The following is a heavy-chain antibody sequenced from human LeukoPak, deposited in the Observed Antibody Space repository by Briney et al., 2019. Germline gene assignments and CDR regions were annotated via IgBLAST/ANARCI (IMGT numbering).Heavy chain of an antibody. V-gene: IGHV3-20*04. D-gene: IGHD6-19*01. CDR3: ARVSDISVAAYFDY. CDR1: GLTFDDYG. CDR2: INWNGGST. Sequence: GGSLRLSCTASGLTFDDYGMNWVRQGPGKGLEWVSGINWNGGSTGYADSVEGRFTISRDNAKNSLYLQMNSLRAEDTALYYCARVSDISVAAYFDYWGQGTLVTVSS. J-gene: IGHJ4*02.